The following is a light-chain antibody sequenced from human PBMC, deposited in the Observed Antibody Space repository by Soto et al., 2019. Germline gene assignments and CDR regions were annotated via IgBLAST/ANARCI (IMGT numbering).Light chain of an antibody. Sequence: EIVMTQSPATLYMSPGERATLSCRASQSVSSNLAWYQQKPGQAPRLLIYGASTRATGIPARFSGSGSGTEFTLTISSLQSEDFAVYYCQQYNNWPWITFGQGTRLEIK. CDR3: QQYNNWPWIT. J-gene: IGKJ5*01. CDR1: QSVSSN. CDR2: GAS. V-gene: IGKV3-15*01.